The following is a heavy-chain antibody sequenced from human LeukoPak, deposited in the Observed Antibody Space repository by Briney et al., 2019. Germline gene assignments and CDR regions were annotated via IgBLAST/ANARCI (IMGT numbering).Heavy chain of an antibody. CDR2: MNPNRGDT. CDR3: ARSWIHDFWSGLIKPRTYFDY. V-gene: IGHV1-8*01. CDR1: GYTFTSYD. Sequence: SVKVSCKPSGYTFTSYDINCVRQATGQGLEWMGWMNPNRGDTGYAQKFQGRVTMTRNTSISTAYMELSSLRSEDTAVYYCARSWIHDFWSGLIKPRTYFDYWGQGTLVTVSS. D-gene: IGHD3-3*01. J-gene: IGHJ4*02.